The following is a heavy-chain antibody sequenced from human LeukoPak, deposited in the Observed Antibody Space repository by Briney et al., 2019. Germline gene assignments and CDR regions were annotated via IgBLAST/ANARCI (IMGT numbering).Heavy chain of an antibody. J-gene: IGHJ2*01. D-gene: IGHD4-17*01. CDR2: ITWNGATT. CDR1: GFTFDDYG. V-gene: IGHV3-20*04. CDR3: AREYGDYSSYFDL. Sequence: PGGSLRLSCAASGFTFDDYGMSWVRQAPGKGLEWVSGITWNGATTGFADSVKGRFTISRDIAKNSLYLGMSSLRAEDTAFYYCAREYGDYSSYFDLWGRGTLVTVSS.